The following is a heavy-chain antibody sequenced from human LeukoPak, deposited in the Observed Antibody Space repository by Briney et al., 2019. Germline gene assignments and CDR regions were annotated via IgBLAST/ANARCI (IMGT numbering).Heavy chain of an antibody. CDR3: AKKYSSSWYPYYFDY. V-gene: IGHV3-23*01. J-gene: IGHJ4*02. D-gene: IGHD6-13*01. Sequence: GGSLRLSCAASGFTFSSYAMSWVRQAPGKGLEWVSAISGSGGSTYYADSVKGRFTISRDNSKNTLYLQMNSLRAEDTAVYYCAKKYSSSWYPYYFDYWGQGTLVTVSS. CDR1: GFTFSSYA. CDR2: ISGSGGST.